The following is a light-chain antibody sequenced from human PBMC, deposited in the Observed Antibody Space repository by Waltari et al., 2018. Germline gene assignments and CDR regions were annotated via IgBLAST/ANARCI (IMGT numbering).Light chain of an antibody. CDR1: YSNIGSNT. Sequence: QSVLTQPPSASGTPGQRVTIPCSGGYSNIGSNTVHWYQQLPGTAPKLLIYSNNPRPAGVPARVSGSKSGTSASLAISGLQSEDEADYYCAAWDDSLNGRGVFGGGTKLTVL. J-gene: IGLJ2*01. V-gene: IGLV1-44*01. CDR2: SNN. CDR3: AAWDDSLNGRGV.